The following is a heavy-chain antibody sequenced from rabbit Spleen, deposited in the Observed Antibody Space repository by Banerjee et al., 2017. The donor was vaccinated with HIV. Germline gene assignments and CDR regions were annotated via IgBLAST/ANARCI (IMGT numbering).Heavy chain of an antibody. J-gene: IGHJ4*01. CDR3: ARNVYNDDGGYYFRL. V-gene: IGHV1S43*01. CDR1: GIDSSSYYY. CDR2: IYTGSGST. Sequence: QEQLVESGGGLVQPGGTLTLTCKASGIDSSSYYYMCWVRQAPGKGLEWIGCIYTGSGSTYYASWAKGRFTITRSTSLNTVTLQLNSLTAADTATYFCARNVYNDDGGYYFRLWGPGTLVTVS. D-gene: IGHD1-1*01.